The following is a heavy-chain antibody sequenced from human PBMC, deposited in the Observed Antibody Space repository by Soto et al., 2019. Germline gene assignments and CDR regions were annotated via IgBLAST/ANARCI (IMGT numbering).Heavy chain of an antibody. CDR1: GYTLTELS. D-gene: IGHD2-2*01. V-gene: IGHV1-24*01. CDR2: FDPEDGET. J-gene: IGHJ6*02. CDR3: ARITSTSLLTDYYYGMDV. Sequence: EASVKVSCKVSGYTLTELSMHWVRQAPGKGLEWMGGFDPEDGETIYAQKFQGRVTMTEDTSTDTAYMELNSLRAEDTAVYYCARITSTSLLTDYYYGMDVWGQGTTVTVSS.